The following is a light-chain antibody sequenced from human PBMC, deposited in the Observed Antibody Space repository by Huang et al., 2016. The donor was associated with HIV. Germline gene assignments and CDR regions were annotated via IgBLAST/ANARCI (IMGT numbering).Light chain of an antibody. J-gene: IGKJ1*01. Sequence: IVLMQSPATLSLSPGEGATLSCRASQSVSNFLGWYQQNPGQAPRLLIYDTSNRATGIPARFGGGGSGTDFTLTINSLEPEDSAVYYCQQRSNWPWTFGQGTKVEIK. CDR2: DTS. V-gene: IGKV3-11*01. CDR1: QSVSNF. CDR3: QQRSNWPWT.